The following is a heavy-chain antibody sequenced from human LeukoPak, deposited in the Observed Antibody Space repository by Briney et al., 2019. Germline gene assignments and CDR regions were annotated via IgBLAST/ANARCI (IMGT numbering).Heavy chain of an antibody. D-gene: IGHD4-17*01. V-gene: IGHV4-59*01. Sequence: PSETLSLTCTVSGGPITGYYWSWIRQPPGKGLEWIGYIYYSVNANYNRSLMSRFTMSVDKSKNQFSLKLNSVTAADTAVYYCARYDGDDNNFDYWGQGTLVTVSS. CDR1: GGPITGYY. CDR2: IYYSVNA. J-gene: IGHJ4*02. CDR3: ARYDGDDNNFDY.